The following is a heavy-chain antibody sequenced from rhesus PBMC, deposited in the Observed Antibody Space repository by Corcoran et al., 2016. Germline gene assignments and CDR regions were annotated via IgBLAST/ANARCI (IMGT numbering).Heavy chain of an antibody. D-gene: IGHD5-42*01. CDR1: GYSISSGYY. V-gene: IGHV4S14*01. Sequence: QVQLQESGPGPVKPSETLSLTCAVSGYSISSGYYWGWIRQPPGKGLECMGCTYGSGGSNYLNPSHMSLVALSVDTCKNQFSLKLSSVTAADTAVYYCARVGSSWSEWDTVGTEWYFDLWGPGTPITISS. CDR2: TYGSGGSN. CDR3: ARVGSSWSEWDTVGTEWYFDL. J-gene: IGHJ2*01.